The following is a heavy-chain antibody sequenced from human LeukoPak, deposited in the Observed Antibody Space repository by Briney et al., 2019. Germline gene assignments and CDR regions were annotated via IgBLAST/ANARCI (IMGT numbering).Heavy chain of an antibody. J-gene: IGHJ5*02. V-gene: IGHV3-66*01. Sequence: QPGGSLRLSCAASGFTVSDNYMSWVRQAPAKGLEWVSIIYSGGSTYYADSVKGRYTISRDSSKNTLYLQMNGLRAEDTAVYYCTKVAPLANWFDPRGQGTLVTVFS. CDR3: TKVAPLANWFDP. CDR2: IYSGGST. CDR1: GFTVSDNY.